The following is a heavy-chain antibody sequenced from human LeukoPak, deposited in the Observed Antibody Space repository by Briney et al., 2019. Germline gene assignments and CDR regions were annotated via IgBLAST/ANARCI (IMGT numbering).Heavy chain of an antibody. CDR1: GGSISSYY. CDR2: IYYSGST. Sequence: SETLSLTCTVSGGSISSYYWSWIRQPPGKGLEWIGYIYYSGSTNYNPSLKSRVTISVDTSKNQFPLKLSSVTAADTAVYYCARGGYSGSYHFDYWGQGTLVTVSS. D-gene: IGHD1-26*01. V-gene: IGHV4-59*01. J-gene: IGHJ4*02. CDR3: ARGGYSGSYHFDY.